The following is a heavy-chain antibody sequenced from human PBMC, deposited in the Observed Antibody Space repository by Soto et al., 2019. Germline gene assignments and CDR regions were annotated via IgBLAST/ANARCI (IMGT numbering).Heavy chain of an antibody. Sequence: SETLSLTCTFSVGSISSGGYYCSWIRQHPGKGLEWIGYIYYSGSTYYNPSLKSRVTISVDTSKNQFSLKLSSVTAADTAVYYCARAGLPGTIEYWGQGTLVIVS. J-gene: IGHJ4*02. CDR3: ARAGLPGTIEY. D-gene: IGHD1-1*01. V-gene: IGHV4-31*03. CDR1: VGSISSGGYY. CDR2: IYYSGST.